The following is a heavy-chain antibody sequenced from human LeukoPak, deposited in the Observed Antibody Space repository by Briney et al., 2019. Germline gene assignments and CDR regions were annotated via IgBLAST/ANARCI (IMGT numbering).Heavy chain of an antibody. CDR3: TRYSGYPGDY. CDR2: IKQDGSEK. J-gene: IGHJ4*02. D-gene: IGHD5-12*01. CDR1: GFTFTTYW. Sequence: PGGSLRLSCAASGFTFTTYWMSWVRQTPGKGLEWLANIKQDGSEKYYVDSVEGQFTVSRDNAKNSLYLQMNSLRVEDTGVYYCTRYSGYPGDYWGQGTLVTVSS. V-gene: IGHV3-7*03.